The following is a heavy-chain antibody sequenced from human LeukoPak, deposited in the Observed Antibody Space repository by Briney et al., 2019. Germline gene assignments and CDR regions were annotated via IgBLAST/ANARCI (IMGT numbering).Heavy chain of an antibody. CDR1: GFTFSDYY. CDR3: ARDLGPFSILTGFFDY. Sequence: PGGSLRLSRAASGFTFSDYYMSWIRQAPGKGLEWVSYISSSGSTIYYADSVKGRFTISRDNAKNSLYLQMNSLRAEDTAVYYCARDLGPFSILTGFFDYWGQGTLVTVSS. J-gene: IGHJ4*02. CDR2: ISSSGSTI. V-gene: IGHV3-11*01. D-gene: IGHD3-9*01.